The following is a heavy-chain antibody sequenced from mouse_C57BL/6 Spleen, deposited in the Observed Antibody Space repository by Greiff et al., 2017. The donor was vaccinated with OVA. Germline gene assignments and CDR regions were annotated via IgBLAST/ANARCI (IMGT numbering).Heavy chain of an antibody. CDR2: IHPSDSDT. CDR3: AIEYDYDLNGPRFAY. J-gene: IGHJ3*01. CDR1: GYTFTSYW. V-gene: IGHV1-74*01. D-gene: IGHD2-4*01. Sequence: QVQLQQPGAELVKPGASVKVSCKASGYTFTSYWMHWVKQRPGQGLEWIGRIHPSDSDTNYNQKFKGKATLTVDKSSSTAYMQLSSLTSEDSAVYYCAIEYDYDLNGPRFAYWGQGTLVTVSA.